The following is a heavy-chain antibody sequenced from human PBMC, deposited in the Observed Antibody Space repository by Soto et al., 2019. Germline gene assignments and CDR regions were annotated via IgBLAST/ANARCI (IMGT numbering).Heavy chain of an antibody. CDR2: IYLGGST. V-gene: IGHV4-59*12. J-gene: IGHJ4*02. D-gene: IGHD5-12*01. CDR1: GASISSYY. Sequence: PSETLSLTCSVSGASISSYYYAWIRQTPGKGLEWIGYIYLGGSTNYNPSFKSRVTISVDRSKNHFSLRLSSVTAADTAVYYCAAGGGLPRYYWGQGTLVTVSS. CDR3: AAGGGLPRYY.